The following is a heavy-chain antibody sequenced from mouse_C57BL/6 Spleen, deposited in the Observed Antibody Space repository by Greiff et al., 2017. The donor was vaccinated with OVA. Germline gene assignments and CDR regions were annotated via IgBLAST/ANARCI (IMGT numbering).Heavy chain of an antibody. Sequence: EVNVVESGGDLVKPGGSLKLSCAASGFTFSSYGMSWVRQTPDKRLEWVATISSGGSYTYYPDSVKGRFTISRDNAKNTLYLQMSSLKSEDTAMYYCARYGRRYFDVWGTGTTVTVSS. V-gene: IGHV5-6*01. J-gene: IGHJ1*03. CDR1: GFTFSSYG. D-gene: IGHD1-1*01. CDR3: ARYGRRYFDV. CDR2: ISSGGSYT.